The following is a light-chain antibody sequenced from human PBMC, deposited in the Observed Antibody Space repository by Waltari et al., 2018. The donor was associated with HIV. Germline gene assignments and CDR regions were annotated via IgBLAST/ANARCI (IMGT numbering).Light chain of an antibody. Sequence: SYVLTQPPSVSVAPGKTAKIACEGANLDIQSVHLYQQRPGQAPIKLIDEDSDRPSGIPERFSGTNSGNTATLSITRVEVGDEADYYCQVWDSSSDHWVFGGGTKLTVL. J-gene: IGLJ3*02. V-gene: IGLV3-21*04. CDR1: NLDIQS. CDR3: QVWDSSSDHWV. CDR2: EDS.